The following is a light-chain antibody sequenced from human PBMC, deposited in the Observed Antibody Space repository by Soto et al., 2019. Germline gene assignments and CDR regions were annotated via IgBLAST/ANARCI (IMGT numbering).Light chain of an antibody. V-gene: IGKV1-39*01. CDR2: AAS. CDR1: QSISTY. Sequence: DIQMTQSPSSLSASVGDRVTITCRASQSISTYLNWYQQKPGKAPKLLIYAASTLQSGVPSRFSGGGSGTDFTLTIGSLQPEDFALYYCQQHINWPLTFGGGTKV. J-gene: IGKJ4*01. CDR3: QQHINWPLT.